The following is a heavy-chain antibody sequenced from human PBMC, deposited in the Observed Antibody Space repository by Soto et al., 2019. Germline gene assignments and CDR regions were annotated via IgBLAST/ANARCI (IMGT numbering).Heavy chain of an antibody. CDR3: ARVRDYDYFDY. CDR2: ISAYNGNT. Sequence: ASVKVSCKASGGTFSSYAISWVRQAPGQGLEWMGWISAYNGNTNYAQKLQGRVTMTTDTSTSTAYMELRSLRSDDTAVYYCARVRDYDYFDYWGQGTLVTVSS. J-gene: IGHJ4*02. V-gene: IGHV1-18*01. D-gene: IGHD3-16*01. CDR1: GGTFSSYA.